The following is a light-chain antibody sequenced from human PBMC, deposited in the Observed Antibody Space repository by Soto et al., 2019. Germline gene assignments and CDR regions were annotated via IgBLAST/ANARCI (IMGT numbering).Light chain of an antibody. Sequence: SVLTQPPSASGSPGQSVTFSCTGTSSDVGGYNFVSWYQQHPGKAPKLMIYAVNKRPSGVPDRFSGSKSGNTASLTVSGLQAEDEADYYCSSYAGTNNFEVFGPGTKLTVL. CDR1: SSDVGGYNF. J-gene: IGLJ1*01. CDR3: SSYAGTNNFEV. V-gene: IGLV2-8*01. CDR2: AVN.